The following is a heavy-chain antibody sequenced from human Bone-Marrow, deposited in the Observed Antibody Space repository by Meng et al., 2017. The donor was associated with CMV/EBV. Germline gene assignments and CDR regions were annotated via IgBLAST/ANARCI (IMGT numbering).Heavy chain of an antibody. CDR2: MNPNSGNT. CDR1: GYTFTSYD. J-gene: IGHJ4*02. CDR3: ARAGSSSTSYYFDY. V-gene: IGHV1-8*01. Sequence: ASVKVSCKASGYTFTSYDINWVRQATGQGLEWMGWMNPNSGNTGYAQKFQGRVTMTRNTSISTAYMELSSLRSEDTAVYYCARAGSSSTSYYFDYWGQATLVTVSS. D-gene: IGHD6-6*01.